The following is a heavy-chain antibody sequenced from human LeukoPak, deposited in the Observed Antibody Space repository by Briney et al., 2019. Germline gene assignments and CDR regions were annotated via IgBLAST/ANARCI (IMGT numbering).Heavy chain of an antibody. CDR3: AKSTPAPNIAARPPFDY. CDR1: GCTFSSYA. V-gene: IGHV3-23*01. J-gene: IGHJ4*02. D-gene: IGHD6-6*01. CDR2: ISGSGGST. Sequence: GGSLRLSCAASGCTFSSYAKSWVRQAPGKGLKWVSAISGSGGSTYYADSVKGRFTISRDNSKNTLYLQMNSLRAEDTAVYYCAKSTPAPNIAARPPFDYWGQGTLVTVSS.